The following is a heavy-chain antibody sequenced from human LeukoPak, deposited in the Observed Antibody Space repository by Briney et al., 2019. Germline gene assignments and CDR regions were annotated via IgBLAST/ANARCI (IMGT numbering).Heavy chain of an antibody. V-gene: IGHV1-69*05. Sequence: SVKVSCKASGGTFSRNAISWVRQAPGQGLEWMGGIIPIFGTANYAENFQGRVTITTDEITSTAYMELRSLRSEDTAVYYCASPDASMVSAFDYWGQGTPVTVSS. CDR3: ASPDASMVSAFDY. J-gene: IGHJ4*02. CDR2: IIPIFGTA. D-gene: IGHD5-18*01. CDR1: GGTFSRNA.